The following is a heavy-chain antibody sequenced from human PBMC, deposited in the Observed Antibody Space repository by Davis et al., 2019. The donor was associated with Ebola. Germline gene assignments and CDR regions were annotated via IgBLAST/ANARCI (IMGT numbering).Heavy chain of an antibody. Sequence: GGSLRLSCAASGFTFSDYYMSWVRQAPGKALEWVSGISWNSGSIDYADSVKGRFTISRDNAKNSLYLQMNSMRAEDTAVYYCARAPSYYYDSSGYYLNYYYGMDVWGKGTTVTFSS. J-gene: IGHJ6*04. D-gene: IGHD3-22*01. V-gene: IGHV3-69-1*01. CDR3: ARAPSYYYDSSGYYLNYYYGMDV. CDR2: ISWNSGSI. CDR1: GFTFSDYY.